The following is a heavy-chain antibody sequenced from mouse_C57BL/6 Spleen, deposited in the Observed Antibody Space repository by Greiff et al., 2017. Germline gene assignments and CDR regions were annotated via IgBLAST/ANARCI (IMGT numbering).Heavy chain of an antibody. J-gene: IGHJ4*01. Sequence: QVQLQQSGAELARPGASVKLSCKASGYTFTSYGISWVKQRTGQGLEWIGEIYPRSGNTYYNAKFKGKAKLTADKSSSTAYMELRSLTSEDSAVYCCARSGGFDYYGKGSPLYAMDGWGQGTSVTVSS. CDR2: IYPRSGNT. D-gene: IGHD1-1*01. V-gene: IGHV1-81*01. CDR1: GYTFTSYG. CDR3: ARSGGFDYYGKGSPLYAMDG.